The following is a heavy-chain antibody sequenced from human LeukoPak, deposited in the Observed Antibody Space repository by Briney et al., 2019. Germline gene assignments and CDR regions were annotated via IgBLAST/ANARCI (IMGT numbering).Heavy chain of an antibody. CDR3: ANGGTYSYFDY. V-gene: IGHV3-23*01. CDR1: GFTFSSYA. CDR2: ISASSADT. D-gene: IGHD1-26*01. J-gene: IGHJ4*02. Sequence: GGSLRLSCAASGFTFSSYALSWVRQAPGKGREGFSAISASSADTSYADSVKGRFTISRDNSKNTLYLQMNSLRAEDKGVYYCANGGTYSYFDYWGQGTLVTVSS.